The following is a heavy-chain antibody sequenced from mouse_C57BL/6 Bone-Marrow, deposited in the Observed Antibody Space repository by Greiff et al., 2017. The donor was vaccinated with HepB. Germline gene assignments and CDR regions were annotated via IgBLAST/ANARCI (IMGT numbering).Heavy chain of an antibody. D-gene: IGHD1-1*01. CDR3: ARWGTTYYFDY. CDR1: GYTFTNYW. Sequence: QVHLKQSGAELVRPGTSVKMSCKASGYTFTNYWIGWAKQRPGHGLEWIGDIYPGGGYTNYNEKFKGKATLTADKSSSTAYMQFSSLTSEDSAIYYCARWGTTYYFDYWGQGTTLTVSS. J-gene: IGHJ2*01. V-gene: IGHV1-63*01. CDR2: IYPGGGYT.